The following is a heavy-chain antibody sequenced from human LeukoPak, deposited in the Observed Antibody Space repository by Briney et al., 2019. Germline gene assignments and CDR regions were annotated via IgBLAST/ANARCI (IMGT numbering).Heavy chain of an antibody. V-gene: IGHV5-51*01. D-gene: IGHD6-13*01. CDR3: ARYSSSWGGYYFDY. J-gene: IGHJ4*02. Sequence: GESLKISCQGSGSRFTSYWIGWVRQLPGKGLEWMGIIYPGDSDTRYSPSFQGQVTISADKSISTAYLQWSSLKASDTAMYYCARYSSSWGGYYFDYWGQGTLVTVSS. CDR2: IYPGDSDT. CDR1: GSRFTSYW.